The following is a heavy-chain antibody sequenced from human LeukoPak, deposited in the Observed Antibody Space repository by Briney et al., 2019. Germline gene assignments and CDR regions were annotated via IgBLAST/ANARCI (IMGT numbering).Heavy chain of an antibody. CDR3: PKFGLTWDYSNTNGNDAFDM. J-gene: IGHJ3*02. V-gene: IGHV3-30*02. Sequence: GGSLRLSCAASGFSLGTYGMHWVRQAPGKGLEWVALIEKDGTKTYYEDAVKGRFTNTRQSSKNTVYLLMTNLISEDTAIYYCPKFGLTWDYSNTNGNDAFDMWGQGT. CDR1: GFSLGTYG. CDR2: IEKDGTKT. D-gene: IGHD2-15*01.